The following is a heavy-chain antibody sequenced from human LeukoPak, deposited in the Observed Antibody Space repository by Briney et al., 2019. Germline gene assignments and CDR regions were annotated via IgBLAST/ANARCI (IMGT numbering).Heavy chain of an antibody. Sequence: SETLSLTCAVYGGSFSGYYWSWIRQPPGKGLEWIGEINHSGSTNYNPSLKSRVTISVDTSKNQFSLKLSSVTAADTAVYYCARGDYYGSGGYFGYYYYMDVWGKGTTVTVSS. CDR2: INHSGST. CDR3: ARGDYYGSGGYFGYYYYMDV. V-gene: IGHV4-34*01. J-gene: IGHJ6*03. CDR1: GGSFSGYY. D-gene: IGHD3-10*01.